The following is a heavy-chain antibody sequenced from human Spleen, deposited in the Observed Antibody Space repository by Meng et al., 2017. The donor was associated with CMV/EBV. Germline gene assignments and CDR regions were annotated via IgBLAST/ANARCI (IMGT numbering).Heavy chain of an antibody. CDR3: ARGRYSYGSFDY. CDR1: GGSFSGYY. J-gene: IGHJ4*02. Sequence: QVQLQQWGAGLLKPSETLSLTCAVYGGSFSGYYWSWIRQPPGKGLEWIGEINHSGSTNYNPSLKSRVTISVDTSKNQFSLKLSSVTAADTAVYYCARGRYSYGSFDYWGQGTLVTVSS. V-gene: IGHV4-34*01. CDR2: INHSGST. D-gene: IGHD5-18*01.